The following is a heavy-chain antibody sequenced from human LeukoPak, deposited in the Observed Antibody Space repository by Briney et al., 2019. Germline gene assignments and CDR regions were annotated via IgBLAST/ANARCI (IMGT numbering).Heavy chain of an antibody. CDR2: VHYSGGS. J-gene: IGHJ4*02. D-gene: IGHD1-26*01. Sequence: PSETLSLTCTVSGGSISSYYWSWVRQPPGKGLEWIGYVHYSGGSKYNPSLKSRVTISVDTSKNQFSLKLSSVTAADTAVYYCARGRTGSFFAADYWGQGTLVTGSS. V-gene: IGHV4-59*01. CDR3: ARGRTGSFFAADY. CDR1: GGSISSYY.